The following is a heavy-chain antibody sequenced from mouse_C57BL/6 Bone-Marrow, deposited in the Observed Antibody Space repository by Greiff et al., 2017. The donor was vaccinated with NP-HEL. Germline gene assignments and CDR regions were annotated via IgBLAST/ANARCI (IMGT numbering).Heavy chain of an antibody. Sequence: VMLVESGPGLVAPSQSLSITCTVSGFSLTSYAISWVRQPPGKGLEWLGVIWTGGGTNYNSALKSRLSISKDNSKSQVFLKMNSLQTDDTARYYCARNSYDGYFHWYFDVWGTGTTVTVSS. CDR1: GFSLTSYA. V-gene: IGHV2-9-1*01. D-gene: IGHD2-3*01. CDR2: IWTGGGT. J-gene: IGHJ1*03. CDR3: ARNSYDGYFHWYFDV.